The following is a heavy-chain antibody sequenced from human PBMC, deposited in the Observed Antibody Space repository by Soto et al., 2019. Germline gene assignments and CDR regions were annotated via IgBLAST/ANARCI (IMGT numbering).Heavy chain of an antibody. Sequence: SVKVSCKVSGGTFGNSAISWVRQAPGQGLEWMGGIIPSFATGNSAPEFQGRLTITANKSTTTAYMELSSLRSEDTAVYYCARSYYGSGSYWFYGMDVWGQGTTVTVSS. CDR1: GGTFGNSA. CDR3: ARSYYGSGSYWFYGMDV. D-gene: IGHD3-10*01. J-gene: IGHJ6*02. CDR2: IIPSFATG. V-gene: IGHV1-69*06.